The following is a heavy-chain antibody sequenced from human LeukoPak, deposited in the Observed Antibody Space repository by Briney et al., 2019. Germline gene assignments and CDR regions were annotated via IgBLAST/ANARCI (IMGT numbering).Heavy chain of an antibody. Sequence: SETLSLTCAVYGGPFSGYYWGWIRQPPGKGLEWIGEINHSGSTNYNPSLKSRVTISVDTSKNQFSLKLSSVTAADTAVYYCARAAPRSPFDYWGQGTLVTVSS. CDR1: GGPFSGYY. J-gene: IGHJ4*02. V-gene: IGHV4-34*01. CDR2: INHSGST. D-gene: IGHD6-25*01. CDR3: ARAAPRSPFDY.